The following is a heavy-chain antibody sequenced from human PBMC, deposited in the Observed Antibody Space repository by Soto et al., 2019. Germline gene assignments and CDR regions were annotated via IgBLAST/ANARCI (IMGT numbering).Heavy chain of an antibody. J-gene: IGHJ5*02. CDR1: GFTFSSYA. Sequence: GGSLRLSCAASGFTFSSYAMHWVRQAPGKGLEWVAVISYDGSNKYYADSVKGRFTISRDNSKNTLYLQMNSLRAEDTAVYYCARQKHTVTHNWLDPCGQGPLVTVYS. CDR3: ARQKHTVTHNWLDP. CDR2: ISYDGSNK. V-gene: IGHV3-30-3*01. D-gene: IGHD4-4*01.